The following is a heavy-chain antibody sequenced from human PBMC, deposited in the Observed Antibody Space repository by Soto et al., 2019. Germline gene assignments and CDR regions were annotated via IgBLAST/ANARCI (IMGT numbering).Heavy chain of an antibody. Sequence: PSQTLSLTCTVSGGSISSYYWSWIRQPAGKGLEWIGRSYTSGSTNYNPSLKSRVTMSVPTSQNQFSLKLSSVTAADTAVYYCARAPATLHRYCSGGSCYSHYYYGMDVWGQGTTVTVSS. D-gene: IGHD2-15*01. CDR3: ARAPATLHRYCSGGSCYSHYYYGMDV. J-gene: IGHJ6*02. CDR2: SYTSGST. CDR1: GGSISSYY. V-gene: IGHV4-4*07.